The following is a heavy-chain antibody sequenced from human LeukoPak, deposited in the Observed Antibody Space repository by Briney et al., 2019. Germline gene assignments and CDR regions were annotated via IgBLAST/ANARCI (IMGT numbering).Heavy chain of an antibody. CDR3: AKDGASSGWCYFDY. CDR1: GFTFDDYA. CDR2: ISWNSGSI. J-gene: IGHJ4*02. D-gene: IGHD6-19*01. Sequence: PGRSLRLSCAASGFTFDDYAMHWVRQAPGKGLEWVSGISWNSGSIGYADSVKGRFTISRDNAKNSLYLQMNSLRAEDTALYYCAKDGASSGWCYFDYWGQGTLVTVSS. V-gene: IGHV3-9*01.